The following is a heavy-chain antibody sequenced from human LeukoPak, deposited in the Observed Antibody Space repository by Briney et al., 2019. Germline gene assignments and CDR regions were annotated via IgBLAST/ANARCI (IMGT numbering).Heavy chain of an antibody. CDR3: ASSAYNGINLDY. CDR1: GFTFSAYW. J-gene: IGHJ4*02. CDR2: INSDGSTT. D-gene: IGHD1-26*01. V-gene: IGHV3-74*01. Sequence: GGPLRLSCAASGFTFSAYWMYWVRQAPGKGLVWVSRINSDGSTTTYADSVKGRFTISRDNARNTLYLQMNSLRAEDTAVYYCASSAYNGINLDYWGQGNLVTVSS.